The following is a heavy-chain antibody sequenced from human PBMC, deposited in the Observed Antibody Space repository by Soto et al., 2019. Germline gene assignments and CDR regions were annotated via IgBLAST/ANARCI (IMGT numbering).Heavy chain of an antibody. D-gene: IGHD3-10*01. J-gene: IGHJ6*02. V-gene: IGHV4-34*01. CDR3: ARSAGGSMDV. CDR2: INHSGST. CDR1: GGSLRGYY. Sequence: PSESLYLTRAFYGGSLRGYYWSWIRQPPGKGLEWIGEINHSGSTNYNPSLKSRVTISVDTSKNQFSLKLSSVTAADTAVYYCARSAGGSMDVWGQGTTVTSP.